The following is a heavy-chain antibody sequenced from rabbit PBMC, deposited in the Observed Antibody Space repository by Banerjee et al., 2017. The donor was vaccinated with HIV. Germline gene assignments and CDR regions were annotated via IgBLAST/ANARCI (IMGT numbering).Heavy chain of an antibody. D-gene: IGHD2-1*01. V-gene: IGHV1S40*01. CDR3: ARGIDGVTGGDYDYYFDL. Sequence: QSLEESGGDLVKPGASLTLTCTASGFSFSSSYYMCWVRQAPGKGLEWIACIVAGTNIRTYYASWVNGRFSISKTSSTTVTLQMTSLTAADTATYFCARGIDGVTGGDYDYYFDLWGPGTLVTVS. CDR2: IVAGTNIRT. J-gene: IGHJ4*01. CDR1: GFSFSSSYY.